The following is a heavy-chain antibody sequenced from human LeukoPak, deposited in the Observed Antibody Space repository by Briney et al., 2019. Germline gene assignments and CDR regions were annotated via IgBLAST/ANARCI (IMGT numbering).Heavy chain of an antibody. V-gene: IGHV1-69*05. CDR1: GGTFSSYA. Sequence: SVKVSCKASGGTFSSYAISWVRQAPGQGLEWMGGIIPIFGTANYAQKFQGRVTITTDESTSTAYMELGSLRSEDTAVYYCATATTYKWELPRRWGQGTLVTVSS. CDR3: ATATTYKWELPRR. J-gene: IGHJ4*02. CDR2: IIPIFGTA. D-gene: IGHD1-26*01.